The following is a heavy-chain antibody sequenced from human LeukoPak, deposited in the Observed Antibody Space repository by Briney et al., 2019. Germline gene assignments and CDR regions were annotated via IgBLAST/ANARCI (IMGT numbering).Heavy chain of an antibody. CDR1: GYSFTTYA. V-gene: IGHV1-24*01. Sequence: ASVKISCKASGYSFTTYAMNWVRQAPGKGLEWMGGFDPEDGETIYAQKFQGRVTMTEDTSTDTAYMELSSLRSEDTAVYYCATAVGAGDYYYYYMDVWGKGTTVTVSS. CDR2: FDPEDGET. D-gene: IGHD1-26*01. J-gene: IGHJ6*03. CDR3: ATAVGAGDYYYYYMDV.